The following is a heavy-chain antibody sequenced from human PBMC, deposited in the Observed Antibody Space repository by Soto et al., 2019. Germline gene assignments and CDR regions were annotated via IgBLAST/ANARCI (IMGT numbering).Heavy chain of an antibody. V-gene: IGHV3-72*01. CDR3: ASPRDSSGDWLYC. CDR1: GFTFTDDL. J-gene: IGHJ4*02. D-gene: IGHD6-25*01. CDR2: AKNKIGDGTT. Sequence: EVQLVESGGGLVQPGGSLRLSCAASGFTFTDDLMEWVRQAPGKGLEWVGRAKNKIGDGTTEYAASVKGRFTILRDESNYTLFLQMNSLETEDTAVYYCASPRDSSGDWLYCWGQGILVTVSS.